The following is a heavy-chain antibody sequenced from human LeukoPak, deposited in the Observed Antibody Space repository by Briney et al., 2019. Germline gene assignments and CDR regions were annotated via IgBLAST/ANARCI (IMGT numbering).Heavy chain of an antibody. CDR2: INHSGST. D-gene: IGHD3-3*01. V-gene: IGHV4-34*01. CDR1: GGSFSGYY. J-gene: IGHJ3*02. CDR3: ARTSYDFWSGAFDI. Sequence: SETLSLTCAVYGGSFSGYYWSWIRQPPGKGLEWIGEINHSGSTNYNPSLKSRVTISVDTSKNQFSLKLSSVTAADTAVYYCARTSYDFWSGAFDIWGQGTMVTVSS.